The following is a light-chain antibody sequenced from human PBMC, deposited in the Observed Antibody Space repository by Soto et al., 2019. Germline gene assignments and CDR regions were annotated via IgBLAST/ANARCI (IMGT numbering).Light chain of an antibody. Sequence: EIVMTQSPATLSVSPGERATLSCRASQSVFSSLAWYQQKPGQAPRLLIYGAATSATGIPARFSGSGSGTDFTLTISSLQSEDFAVYYCQQYHNWPAFGQGTKVEIK. CDR2: GAA. CDR3: QQYHNWPA. V-gene: IGKV3-15*01. J-gene: IGKJ1*01. CDR1: QSVFSS.